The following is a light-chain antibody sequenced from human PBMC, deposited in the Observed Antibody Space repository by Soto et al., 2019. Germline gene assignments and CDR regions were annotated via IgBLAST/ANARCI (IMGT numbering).Light chain of an antibody. CDR1: EGITNY. Sequence: DIQVTQSRSSLSASLGDRFTITCPAGEGITNYLAWYEQKPGKVPTLLIYSASTLQLGVPSRFSGSGSGTDFTLTISSLPPADVVTYYCQQHKSGPWTFGQGTKVDIK. CDR2: SAS. V-gene: IGKV1-27*01. CDR3: QQHKSGPWT. J-gene: IGKJ1*01.